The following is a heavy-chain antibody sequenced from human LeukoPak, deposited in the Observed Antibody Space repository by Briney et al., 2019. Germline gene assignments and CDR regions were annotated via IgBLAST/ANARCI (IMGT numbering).Heavy chain of an antibody. V-gene: IGHV1-2*04. J-gene: IGHJ3*02. CDR1: GYTFTGYY. Sequence: GASVKVSCKASGYTFTGYYMHWGRQTPGQGLVWRGWITPNSGGTNYAQKFQGWVTMTRDTSISTAYMELSRLRSDDTAVYYCARGTHLYYGSGISPRRNAFDIWGQGTMVTVSS. D-gene: IGHD3-10*01. CDR2: ITPNSGGT. CDR3: ARGTHLYYGSGISPRRNAFDI.